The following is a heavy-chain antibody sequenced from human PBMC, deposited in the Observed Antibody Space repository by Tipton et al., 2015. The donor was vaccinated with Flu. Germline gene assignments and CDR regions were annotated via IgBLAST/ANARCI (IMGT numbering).Heavy chain of an antibody. CDR1: GGSVSSDVYS. V-gene: IGHV4-31*03. CDR3: ARPIVPDGVRGMDA. J-gene: IGHJ6*02. D-gene: IGHD3-3*01. CDR2: SFSSGTA. Sequence: TLSLTCTVSGGSVSSDVYSWSWIRHHPGKGLEWIGYSFSSGTAYYNPSLKSRVIISLYTSQNQFSLSLSSVTAADTAMYYCARPIVPDGVRGMDAWGQGTTVSVS.